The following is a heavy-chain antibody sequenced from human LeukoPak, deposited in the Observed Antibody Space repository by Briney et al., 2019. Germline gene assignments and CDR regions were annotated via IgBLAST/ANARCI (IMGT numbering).Heavy chain of an antibody. Sequence: ASVKVSCKASGYTFTGYYMHWVRQAPGQGLEWMGWINPSSGGTNYAQKFQGRVTMTRDTSISTAYMELSRLRSDDTAVYYCARDRTHYYDSSGYYGYWGQGTLVTVSS. D-gene: IGHD3-22*01. J-gene: IGHJ4*02. V-gene: IGHV1-2*02. CDR1: GYTFTGYY. CDR3: ARDRTHYYDSSGYYGY. CDR2: INPSSGGT.